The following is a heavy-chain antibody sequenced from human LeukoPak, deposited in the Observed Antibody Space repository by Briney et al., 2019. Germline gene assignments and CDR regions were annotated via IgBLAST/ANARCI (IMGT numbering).Heavy chain of an antibody. CDR1: GFTFSNQA. CDR2: FSGYGTT. CDR3: AKGYYDSSGSYYFDY. D-gene: IGHD3-22*01. V-gene: IGHV3-23*01. Sequence: GGSLRLSCAVSGFTFSNQAMSWVRQSPGKGLEWVSGFSGYGTTHYADSVKGRFTISRDNSKNTLYLQMNSLRAEDTAVYYCAKGYYDSSGSYYFDYWGQGTLVTVSS. J-gene: IGHJ4*02.